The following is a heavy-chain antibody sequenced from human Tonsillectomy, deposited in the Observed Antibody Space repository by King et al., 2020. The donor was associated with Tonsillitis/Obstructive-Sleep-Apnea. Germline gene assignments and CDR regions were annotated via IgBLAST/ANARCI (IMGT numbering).Heavy chain of an antibody. CDR3: AGPYEFWSGYRA. CDR2: IYYSGST. J-gene: IGHJ5*02. D-gene: IGHD3-3*01. Sequence: VQLQESGPGLVKPSETLSLTCTVSGGSVSSGSYYWSWIRQPPGKGLEWIGYIYYSGSTNYNPSLKSRVTISVDTSKNQFSLKLSSVTAADTAVYYRAGPYEFWSGYRAWGQGTLVTVSS. V-gene: IGHV4-61*01. CDR1: GGSVSSGSYY.